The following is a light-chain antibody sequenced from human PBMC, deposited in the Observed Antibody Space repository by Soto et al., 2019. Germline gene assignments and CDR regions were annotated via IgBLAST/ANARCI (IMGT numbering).Light chain of an antibody. Sequence: QSALTQPASESGSPGQSITISCTGSSSDIGAYNYVSWFQQYPGKAPKLIISEVSNRPSGVSNRFSGSKSGTAASLTISGLQTEDEADYFCFSFTTDWTHVFGTGTKLTVL. J-gene: IGLJ1*01. CDR1: SSDIGAYNY. CDR3: FSFTTDWTHV. V-gene: IGLV2-14*01. CDR2: EVS.